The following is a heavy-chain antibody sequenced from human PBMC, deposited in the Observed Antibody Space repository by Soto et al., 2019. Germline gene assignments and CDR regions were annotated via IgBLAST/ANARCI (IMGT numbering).Heavy chain of an antibody. D-gene: IGHD6-13*01. V-gene: IGHV3-30*03. J-gene: IGHJ4*02. Sequence: QVQLVESGGGVVQPGRSLRLSCAASGFTFSSYGMHWVRQAPGKGLEWVALISYDGSNKYYPDSVKGRFTISRDNSKNTLYLQMNSLRTEDTAVYSCAAGLYFFDYCGQGTLVTVSS. CDR1: GFTFSSYG. CDR2: ISYDGSNK. CDR3: AAGLYFFDY.